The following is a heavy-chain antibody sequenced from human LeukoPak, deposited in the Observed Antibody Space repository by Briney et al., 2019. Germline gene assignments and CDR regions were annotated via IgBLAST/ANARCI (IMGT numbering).Heavy chain of an antibody. D-gene: IGHD5-18*01. J-gene: IGHJ3*02. V-gene: IGHV4-61*02. CDR3: ARVRYSYDAFDI. CDR2: IYTSGST. CDR1: GGSISSGSYY. Sequence: SETLSPTCTVSGGSISSGSYYWSWIRQPAGKGLEWIGRIYTSGSTNYNPSLKSRVTISVDTSKNQFSLKLSSVTAADTAVYYCARVRYSYDAFDIWGQGTMVTVSS.